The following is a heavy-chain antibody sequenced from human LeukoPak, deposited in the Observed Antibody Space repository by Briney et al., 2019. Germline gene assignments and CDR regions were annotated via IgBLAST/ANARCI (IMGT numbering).Heavy chain of an antibody. CDR1: GFTFSSYS. V-gene: IGHV3-21*01. CDR3: ARGPAANSGNYYVGDY. Sequence: GGSLRLSCAAYGFTFSSYSMNWVRQAPGKGLEWGSFISTSSSYIYYADSVKGRFTISRDNAKNSLYLEMNSLRAEDTAVYYCARGPAANSGNYYVGDYWGQGTLVTVSS. J-gene: IGHJ4*02. CDR2: ISTSSSYI. D-gene: IGHD1-26*01.